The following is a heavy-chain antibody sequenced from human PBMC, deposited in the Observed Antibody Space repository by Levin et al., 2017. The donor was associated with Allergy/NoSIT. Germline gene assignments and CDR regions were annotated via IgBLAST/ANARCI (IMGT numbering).Heavy chain of an antibody. CDR1: GFSLGGFD. J-gene: IGHJ4*02. V-gene: IGHV3-30*03. CDR2: ISFDGNKK. D-gene: IGHD3-9*01. Sequence: GGSLRLSCKTSGFSLGGFDMHWVRQVPGKGLEWVSEISFDGNKKNYHSSVKGRFTISRDNPGNTVYLQMDSLRPEDTALSFCARDLSHSTDWPYFDQLGQGTLVTVSS. CDR3: ARDLSHSTDWPYFDQ.